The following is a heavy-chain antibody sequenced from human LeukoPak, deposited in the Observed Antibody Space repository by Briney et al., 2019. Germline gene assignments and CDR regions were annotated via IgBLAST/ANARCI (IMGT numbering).Heavy chain of an antibody. CDR3: ARSGWELLDFDY. V-gene: IGHV4-34*01. CDR1: GGSFSGYY. D-gene: IGHD1-26*01. CDR2: INHSGST. Sequence: TSETLSLTCAVYGGSFSGYYWSWIRQPPGKGLEWIGEINHSGSTNYNPSLKSRVTISVDTSKNQFSLKLSSVTAADTAVYYCARSGWELLDFDYWGQGTLVTVSS. J-gene: IGHJ4*02.